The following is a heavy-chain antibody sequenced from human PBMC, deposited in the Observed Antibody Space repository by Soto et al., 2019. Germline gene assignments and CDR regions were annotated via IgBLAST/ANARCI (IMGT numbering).Heavy chain of an antibody. Sequence: QVQLVESGGGLVKPGGSLRLTCVASGFTFGSHGMHWVRQAPGKGLEWVAVISYDETNEYYVDSVKGRFTISRDNSKSTLYLQMNRLRPEDTAVYKCAKDLRTTISDYGMDVWGQGTTVTVSS. D-gene: IGHD2-21*01. CDR2: ISYDETNE. CDR1: GFTFGSHG. V-gene: IGHV3-30*18. CDR3: AKDLRTTISDYGMDV. J-gene: IGHJ6*02.